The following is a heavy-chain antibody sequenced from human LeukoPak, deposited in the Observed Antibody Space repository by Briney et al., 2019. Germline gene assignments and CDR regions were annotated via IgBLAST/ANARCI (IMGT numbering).Heavy chain of an antibody. V-gene: IGHV3-33*01. CDR1: GFMLSTHG. D-gene: IGHD1-26*01. J-gene: IGHJ4*02. Sequence: GGSLRLSCAASGFMLSTHGMRWVRQAPGKGLEWVAGMWHDGTREDYADSVKGQFTISRDLSKNTLNLQMNSLRVDDTATFYCARDLSYGSLDFRGQGTLVTVSS. CDR2: MWHDGTRE. CDR3: ARDLSYGSLDF.